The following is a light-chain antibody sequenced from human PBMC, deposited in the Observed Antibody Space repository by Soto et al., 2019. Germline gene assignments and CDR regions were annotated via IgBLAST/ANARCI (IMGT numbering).Light chain of an antibody. Sequence: DIQMTQSPSSLSASVGDRVTITCRASQSISSYLNWYQQKPGKAPKLLIYAASSLQSGVPSRFSGSGSGTDFTLTISSLQPEDFATYYCQQRYSTPDTFGGGPKVDIK. V-gene: IGKV1-39*01. CDR2: AAS. J-gene: IGKJ4*01. CDR1: QSISSY. CDR3: QQRYSTPDT.